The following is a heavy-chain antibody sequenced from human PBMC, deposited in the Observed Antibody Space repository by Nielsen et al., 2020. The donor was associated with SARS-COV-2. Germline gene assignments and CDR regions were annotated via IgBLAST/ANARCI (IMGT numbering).Heavy chain of an antibody. CDR2: ISWNSGSI. J-gene: IGHJ4*02. V-gene: IGHV3-9*01. CDR3: ARGYCSGGSCYYFDY. Sequence: SLKISCAASGFTFDDYAMHWVWQAPGKGLEWVSGISWNSGSIGYADSVKGRFTISRDNAKNSLYLQMNSLRDEDTAVYYCARGYCSGGSCYYFDYWGQGTLVTVSS. D-gene: IGHD2-15*01. CDR1: GFTFDDYA.